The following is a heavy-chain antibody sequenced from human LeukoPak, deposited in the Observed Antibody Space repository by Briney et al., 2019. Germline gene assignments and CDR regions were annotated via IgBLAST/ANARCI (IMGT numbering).Heavy chain of an antibody. D-gene: IGHD4-17*01. J-gene: IGHJ3*02. V-gene: IGHV3-21*01. CDR2: ISITSTYI. CDR1: GFTFSRST. CDR3: ASDDYGDYEDGFDI. Sequence: GGTLRLSCVVSGFTFSRSTMNCFLHAPAKGLESVLSISITSTYIYYSDSVKGRFTISRENAKKSLYLQMNSLRGEDTAVYYCASDDYGDYEDGFDIWGQGTMVTVSS.